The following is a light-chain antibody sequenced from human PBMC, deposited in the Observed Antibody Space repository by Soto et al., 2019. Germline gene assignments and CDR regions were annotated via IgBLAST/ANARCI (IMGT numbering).Light chain of an antibody. Sequence: EIVLTQSPATLSMSPGERAPLSCRASQSVSNYLAWYQQKPGQAPRLLIYEASNRASGIPARFSGRGSGTDFTLTISSLEPEDFAVYYCQQRSNWPLTFGGGTKVDIK. CDR1: QSVSNY. J-gene: IGKJ4*01. CDR2: EAS. CDR3: QQRSNWPLT. V-gene: IGKV3-11*01.